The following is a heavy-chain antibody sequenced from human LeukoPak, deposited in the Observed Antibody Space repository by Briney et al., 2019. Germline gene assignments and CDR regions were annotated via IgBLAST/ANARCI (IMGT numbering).Heavy chain of an antibody. V-gene: IGHV5-51*01. D-gene: IGHD3-22*01. Sequence: LGESLKISCQGSGYRFTSYWIGWARQMHGKGLEWMGIIYAVDSDTRYSPSFQGQVTISADKSISTAYLQWSSLKASDTAMYYCARPDYYDSSGYYYVGAFDIWGQGTMVTVSS. J-gene: IGHJ3*02. CDR3: ARPDYYDSSGYYYVGAFDI. CDR2: IYAVDSDT. CDR1: GYRFTSYW.